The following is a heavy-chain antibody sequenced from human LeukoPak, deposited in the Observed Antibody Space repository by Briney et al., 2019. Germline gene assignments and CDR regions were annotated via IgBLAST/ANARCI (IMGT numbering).Heavy chain of an antibody. CDR3: ARDGGPGVTIFGVVIDYFDY. CDR1: GFTFSSYE. V-gene: IGHV3-21*01. Sequence: PGGSLRLSCAASGFTFSSYEMHWARQAPGKGLEWVSSISSTSSYIYYADSVKGRFTISRDNAKNSLYLQINSLRAADTAVYYCARDGGPGVTIFGVVIDYFDYWGQGTRVTVSS. D-gene: IGHD3-3*01. J-gene: IGHJ4*02. CDR2: ISSTSSYI.